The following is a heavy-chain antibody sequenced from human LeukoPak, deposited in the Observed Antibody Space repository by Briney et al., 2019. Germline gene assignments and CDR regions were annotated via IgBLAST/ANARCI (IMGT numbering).Heavy chain of an antibody. J-gene: IGHJ5*02. CDR3: ARGLYGVDNWFDP. Sequence: PSETLSLTCAVYGGSFSGYYWSWIRQPPGKGLEWIGEINHSGSTNYNPSLKSRVTISVDTSKNQFSLELSSVTAADTAVYYCARGLYGVDNWFDPWGQGTLVTVSS. D-gene: IGHD4-17*01. V-gene: IGHV4-34*01. CDR1: GGSFSGYY. CDR2: INHSGST.